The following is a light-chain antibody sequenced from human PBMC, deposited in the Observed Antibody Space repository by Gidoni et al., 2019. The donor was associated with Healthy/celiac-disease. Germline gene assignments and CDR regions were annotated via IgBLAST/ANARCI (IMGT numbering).Light chain of an antibody. Sequence: ETVMTQSPATLPVSPGDRVTLSCRASQSVSSNLAWYQQKPGQAPRLLIYGASTRATGITDRFSGSGSGTEFTLTISSLQSEDFAVYYCQQYGNWPPLTFGGXTKVEIK. CDR2: GAS. CDR1: QSVSSN. J-gene: IGKJ4*01. V-gene: IGKV3-15*01. CDR3: QQYGNWPPLT.